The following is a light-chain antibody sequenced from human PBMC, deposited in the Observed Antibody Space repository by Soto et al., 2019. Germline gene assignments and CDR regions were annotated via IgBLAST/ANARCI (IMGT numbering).Light chain of an antibody. CDR3: QQYNTYST. CDR1: QSIRSW. CDR2: DAS. J-gene: IGKJ1*01. V-gene: IGKV1-5*01. Sequence: DMQMTQSPSTLSASVGDRVTITCRASQSIRSWLAWYQQKPGKAPKLLIYDASNLRGGVPSRFSGSGSGTEFTLTISSLQPDDFATYYCQQYNTYSTVGQGTKVDIK.